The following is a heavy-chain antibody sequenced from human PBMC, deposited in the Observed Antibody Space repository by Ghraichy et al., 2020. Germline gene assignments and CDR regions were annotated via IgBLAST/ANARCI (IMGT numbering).Heavy chain of an antibody. J-gene: IGHJ4*02. CDR3: ARYGDYFPSPLDY. CDR1: GYTFTGYY. V-gene: IGHV1-2*02. CDR2: INPNSGGT. D-gene: IGHD4-17*01. Sequence: ASVKVSCKASGYTFTGYYMHWVRQAPGQGLEWMGWINPNSGGTNYAQKFQGRVTMTRDTSISTAYMELSRLRSDDTAVYYCARYGDYFPSPLDYWGQGTLVTVSS.